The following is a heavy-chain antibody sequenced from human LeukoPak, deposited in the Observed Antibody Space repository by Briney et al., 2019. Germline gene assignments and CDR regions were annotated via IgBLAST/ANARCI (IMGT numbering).Heavy chain of an antibody. D-gene: IGHD3-22*01. V-gene: IGHV3-23*01. CDR2: ISGSGGST. CDR3: AKSDSSGYYPRSYFDY. Sequence: PGGSLRLSCAASGFTFSGYAMSWVRQAPGKGLEWVSAISGSGGSTYYADSVKGRFTISRDNSKNTLYLQMNSLRAEDTAVYYCAKSDSSGYYPRSYFDYWGQGTLVTVSS. CDR1: GFTFSGYA. J-gene: IGHJ4*02.